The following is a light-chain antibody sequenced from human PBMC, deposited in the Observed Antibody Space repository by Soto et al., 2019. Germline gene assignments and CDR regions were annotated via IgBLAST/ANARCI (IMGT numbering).Light chain of an antibody. CDR1: ESVIRN. CDR2: GAS. V-gene: IGKV3-20*01. CDR3: QQYGTSPELT. Sequence: EIMMTQSPVTLSVSPGEGATLSCRASESVIRNLAWFQQKPGQAPRLLISGASSRATGIPDRFSGSGSGTDFSLTISRLEPEDFAVYYCQQYGTSPELTFGGGTKVDIK. J-gene: IGKJ4*01.